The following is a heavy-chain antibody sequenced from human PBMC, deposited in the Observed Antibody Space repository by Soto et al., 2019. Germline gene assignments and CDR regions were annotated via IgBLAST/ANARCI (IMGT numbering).Heavy chain of an antibody. D-gene: IGHD6-19*01. CDR1: GFTFSSYG. V-gene: IGHV3-30*18. J-gene: IGHJ4*02. Sequence: QVQLVESGGGVVQPGRSLRLSCAASGFTFSSYGMHWVRQAPGKGLEWVAVISYDGSKKYYADSVKGRFTISRDNSKNTRYLQMNSLRAEDTAVYYCAKDPGRQAVALDYWGQGTLVTVSS. CDR3: AKDPGRQAVALDY. CDR2: ISYDGSKK.